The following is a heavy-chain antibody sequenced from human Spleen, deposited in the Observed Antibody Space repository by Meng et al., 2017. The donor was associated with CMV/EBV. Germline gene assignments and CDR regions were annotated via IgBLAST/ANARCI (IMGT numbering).Heavy chain of an antibody. CDR3: ARVRSSNPDY. D-gene: IGHD2-15*01. Sequence: QVQLVQAGAEVKTPGSSMKVSCKSSGYTFTGYYMHWVRQAPGQGLEWMGWINPNSGGTNYAQKFQGRVTMTRDTSISTAYMELSRLRSDDTAVYYCARVRSSNPDYWGQGTLVTVSS. V-gene: IGHV1-2*02. CDR1: GYTFTGYY. J-gene: IGHJ4*02. CDR2: INPNSGGT.